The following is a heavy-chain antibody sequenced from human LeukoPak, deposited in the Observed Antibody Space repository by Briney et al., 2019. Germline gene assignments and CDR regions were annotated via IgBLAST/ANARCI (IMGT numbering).Heavy chain of an antibody. CDR1: GFTFNNAW. V-gene: IGHV3-15*01. CDR3: ITDPGEWEPI. J-gene: IGHJ3*02. Sequence: GGSLRLSCAASGFTFNNAWMSWVRQAPGKGLEWVGRIKSKADGGTTDYGAPVKGRFIISRDDSKNTLYLQMNGLKIEDTAVYYCITDPGEWEPIWGQGTMVTVSS. D-gene: IGHD1-26*01. CDR2: IKSKADGGTT.